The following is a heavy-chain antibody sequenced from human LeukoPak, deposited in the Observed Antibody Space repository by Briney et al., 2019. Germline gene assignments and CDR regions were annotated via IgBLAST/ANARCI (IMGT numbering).Heavy chain of an antibody. D-gene: IGHD6-13*01. Sequence: TSGTLSLTCAVSGGSISGDDWSWIRQPPGKGLEWIGYIFYSGSANYNPSLKSRVTISLDTPKNQFSLKLTSVTAADTAVYYCAREMIATAAYNWLDPWGQGILVTVSS. CDR2: IFYSGSA. CDR1: GGSISGDD. V-gene: IGHV4-59*01. J-gene: IGHJ5*02. CDR3: AREMIATAAYNWLDP.